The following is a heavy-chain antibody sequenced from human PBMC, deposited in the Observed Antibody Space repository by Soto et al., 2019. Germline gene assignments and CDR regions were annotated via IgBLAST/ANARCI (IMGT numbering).Heavy chain of an antibody. CDR3: ARVVHFDSSGFGF. CDR1: GFTFRSYT. CDR2: ISSNSDYI. Sequence: EVQLVESGGGLVKPGGSLRLSCAASGFTFRSYTMNWVRQAPGKGLEWVSSISSNSDYIYYVDSVRGRFTISRDNAKNSLYLQTNSLRAEDTAVYYCARVVHFDSSGFGFWGQGTMVTVSS. V-gene: IGHV3-21*01. J-gene: IGHJ4*03. D-gene: IGHD3-22*01.